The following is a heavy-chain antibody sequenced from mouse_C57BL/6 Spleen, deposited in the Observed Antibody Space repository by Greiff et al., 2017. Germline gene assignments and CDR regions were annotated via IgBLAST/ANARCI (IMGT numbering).Heavy chain of an antibody. V-gene: IGHV1-52*01. CDR1: GYTFTSYW. CDR3: ARPMVTDYAMDY. J-gene: IGHJ4*01. CDR2: IDPSDSET. D-gene: IGHD2-2*01. Sequence: QVQLQQPGAELVRPGSSVKLSCKASGYTFTSYWMHWVKQRPIQGLEWIGNIDPSDSETHYNQKFKDKATLTVDKSSSTAYMQLSSLTSEDSAVYYCARPMVTDYAMDYWGQGTSVTVSS.